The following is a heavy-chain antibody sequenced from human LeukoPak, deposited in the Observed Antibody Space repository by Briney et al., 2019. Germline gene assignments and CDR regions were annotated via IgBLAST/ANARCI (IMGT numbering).Heavy chain of an antibody. CDR3: ARVRTHDSSGYYWVSDY. J-gene: IGHJ4*02. D-gene: IGHD3-22*01. V-gene: IGHV1-18*01. CDR2: ISAYNGNT. Sequence: ASVKVSCKASGYTFTSYGISWVRQAPGQGLEWMGWISAYNGNTNCAQKLQGRVTMTTDTSTSTAYMELRSLRSDDTAVYYCARVRTHDSSGYYWVSDYWGQGTLVTVSS. CDR1: GYTFTSYG.